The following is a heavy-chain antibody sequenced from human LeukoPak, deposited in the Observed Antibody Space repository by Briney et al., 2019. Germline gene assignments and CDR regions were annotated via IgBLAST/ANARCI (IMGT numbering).Heavy chain of an antibody. CDR2: INGAGGAT. V-gene: IGHV3-23*01. D-gene: IGHD6-25*01. CDR1: GFSFSNYA. Sequence: PGGSLRLSCAASGFSFSNYAMTWVRQAPGKGLEWVSIINGAGGATYYADSVKGRFAISRDNSKNTLYLLINSLRAEDTAVYYCARDLGSIAAAGSFDYWGQGTLVTVSS. J-gene: IGHJ4*02. CDR3: ARDLGSIAAAGSFDY.